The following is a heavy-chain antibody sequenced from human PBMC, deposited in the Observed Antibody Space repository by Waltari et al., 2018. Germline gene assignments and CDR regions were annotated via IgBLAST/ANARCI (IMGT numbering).Heavy chain of an antibody. CDR1: GGSFSGYY. CDR3: ARGYSSSPFSRWGYYFDY. V-gene: IGHV4-34*01. CDR2: INHSGST. D-gene: IGHD6-13*01. J-gene: IGHJ4*02. Sequence: QVQLQQWGAGLLKPSETLSLTCAVYGGSFSGYYWSWIRQPPGKGLEWIGEINHSGSTNYNPSLKSRVTISVDTSKNQFSLKLSSVTAADTAVYYCARGYSSSPFSRWGYYFDYWGQGTLVTVSS.